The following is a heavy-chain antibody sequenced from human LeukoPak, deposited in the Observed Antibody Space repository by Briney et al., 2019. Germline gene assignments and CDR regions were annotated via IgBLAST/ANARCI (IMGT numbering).Heavy chain of an antibody. CDR3: ASDFWSGYYS. V-gene: IGHV4-59*08. CDR2: MYYSGNS. Sequence: SETLSLTCAVYGGSFSGYYWSWIRQPPGKGLEWIGYMYYSGNSNYNPALKSRVTISVDTSKNQFSLKLSSVTAADTAVYYCASDFWSGYYSWGQGTLVTVSS. J-gene: IGHJ5*02. D-gene: IGHD3-3*01. CDR1: GGSFSGYY.